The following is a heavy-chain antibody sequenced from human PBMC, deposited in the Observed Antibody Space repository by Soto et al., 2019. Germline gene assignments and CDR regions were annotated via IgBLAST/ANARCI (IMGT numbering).Heavy chain of an antibody. J-gene: IGHJ4*02. V-gene: IGHV3-30*18. CDR3: AKDTRLLEWLFTY. Sequence: QVQLVESGGGVVQPGRSLRLSCAGSGFTFSSYGMHWVRQAPGKGLGWVAVISYDGSNKYYADSVKGRFTISRDNSKNTLYLPMTSLRAEDTAVYYCAKDTRLLEWLFTYWGQGTLVTVSS. D-gene: IGHD3-3*01. CDR1: GFTFSSYG. CDR2: ISYDGSNK.